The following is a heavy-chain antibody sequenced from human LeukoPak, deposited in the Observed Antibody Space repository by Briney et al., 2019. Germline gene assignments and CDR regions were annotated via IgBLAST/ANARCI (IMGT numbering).Heavy chain of an antibody. Sequence: GGSLRLSCAASGFTFSSYAMSWVRQAPGKGLEWVSAISGSGGSTYYADSVKGRFTISRDNSKNTLYLQMNSLRAEDTAVYYCAKDQGGYNYDYDIFTFWGEDWFDPWGQGTLVTVSS. CDR2: ISGSGGST. CDR3: AKDQGGYNYDYDIFTFWGEDWFDP. D-gene: IGHD3-9*01. CDR1: GFTFSSYA. V-gene: IGHV3-23*01. J-gene: IGHJ5*02.